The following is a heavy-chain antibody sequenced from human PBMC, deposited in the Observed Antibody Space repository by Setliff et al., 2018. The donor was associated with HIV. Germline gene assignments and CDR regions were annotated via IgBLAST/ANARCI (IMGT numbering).Heavy chain of an antibody. D-gene: IGHD1-26*01. CDR2: ISYNEYT. CDR1: GDPINSHY. Sequence: SETLSLTCTVSGDPINSHYWSWIRQPPGEGLEWIGHISYNEYTNYNPSLKSRVTISLDTFKKHFSLDLYSVTAADTAVYYCARDHNSGTLHAFDLWGQGTKVTVSS. J-gene: IGHJ3*01. V-gene: IGHV4-59*11. CDR3: ARDHNSGTLHAFDL.